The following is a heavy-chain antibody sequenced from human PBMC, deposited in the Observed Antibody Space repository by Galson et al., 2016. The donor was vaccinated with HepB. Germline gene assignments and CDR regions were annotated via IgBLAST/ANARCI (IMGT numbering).Heavy chain of an antibody. CDR3: ARGGVGRYNAMDV. V-gene: IGHV4-34*01. Sequence: LSLTCAVYGGSFNNHYWNWIRQPPGKGLEWIGDINHSGNTNYNPSLKSRVTISADTSKNQVSLKLTSVTAADTAAYYCARGGVGRYNAMDVWGQGTTVIVAS. D-gene: IGHD3-10*01. CDR1: GGSFNNHY. J-gene: IGHJ6*02. CDR2: INHSGNT.